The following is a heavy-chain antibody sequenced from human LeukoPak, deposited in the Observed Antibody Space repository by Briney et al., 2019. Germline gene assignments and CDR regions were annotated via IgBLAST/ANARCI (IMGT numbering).Heavy chain of an antibody. CDR2: VSSSGGST. J-gene: IGHJ4*02. CDR3: AKAGGRYCSSTSCDPFDY. Sequence: GGSLRLSCAASGFTFSSYAMSWVRQAPGKGLEWVSGVSSSGGSTSYADYVKGQFTISRDNSKNTVYLYMNNLRAEDTAVYYCAKAGGRYCSSTSCDPFDYWGQGTLVTVSS. V-gene: IGHV3-23*01. CDR1: GFTFSSYA. D-gene: IGHD2-2*01.